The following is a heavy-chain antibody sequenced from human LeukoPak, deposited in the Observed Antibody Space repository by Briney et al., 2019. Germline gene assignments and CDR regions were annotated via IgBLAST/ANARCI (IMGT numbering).Heavy chain of an antibody. CDR2: INHSGST. CDR3: ARHLGPALYY. Sequence: PSETLSLTCAVSGGSISSSNWWSWVRQPPGKGLEWIGEINHSGSTNYNPSLKSRVTISVDTSKNQFSLKLSSVTAADTAVYYCARHLGPALYYWGQGTLVTVSS. D-gene: IGHD1-26*01. V-gene: IGHV4-4*02. J-gene: IGHJ4*02. CDR1: GGSISSSNW.